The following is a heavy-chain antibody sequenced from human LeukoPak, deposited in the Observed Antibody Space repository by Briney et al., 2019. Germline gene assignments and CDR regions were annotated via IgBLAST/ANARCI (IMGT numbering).Heavy chain of an antibody. V-gene: IGHV3-23*01. CDR3: AKDLGDARSWYLDY. CDR1: GFTFSSYA. CDR2: ISGSGGST. D-gene: IGHD3-16*01. Sequence: GGSLRLSCAASGFTFSSYAMSWVRQAPGKGLEWVSSISGSGGSTYYADSVKGRFTISRDSSKNTLYLQMNSLRNEDTAVYYCAKDLGDARSWYLDYWGQGTLVTVSS. J-gene: IGHJ4*02.